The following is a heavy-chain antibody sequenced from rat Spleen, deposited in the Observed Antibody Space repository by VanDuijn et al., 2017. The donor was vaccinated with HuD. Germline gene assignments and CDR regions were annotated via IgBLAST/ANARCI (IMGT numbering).Heavy chain of an antibody. J-gene: IGHJ3*01. D-gene: IGHD1-2*01. CDR2: ITSGGSNT. CDR3: ARLGIAAIGNWFGY. V-gene: IGHV5-25*01. CDR1: GFTFSNFA. Sequence: EVQLVESGGGLVQPGRSLKLSCAASGFTFSNFAMAWVRHAPKKGLEWVATITSGGSNTFYPDSVKGRFTISRNNAKSTLYLQMDSLRSEDTATYYCARLGIAAIGNWFGYWGQGTLVTVSS.